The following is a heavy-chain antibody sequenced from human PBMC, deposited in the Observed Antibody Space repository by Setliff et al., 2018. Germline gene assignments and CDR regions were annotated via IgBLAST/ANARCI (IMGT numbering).Heavy chain of an antibody. CDR2: IKQDGGEK. V-gene: IGHV3-7*03. CDR1: GFTFSSYW. D-gene: IGHD1-26*01. CDR3: ARDRVPDNIWDFDS. Sequence: GGSLRLSCAASGFTFSSYWMSWVRQAPGKGLEWVANIKQDGGEKYYVGSVKGRFTISRDNANNLLYLHMSSLRAEDTAVYFCARDRVPDNIWDFDSWGPGTLVTVSS. J-gene: IGHJ5*01.